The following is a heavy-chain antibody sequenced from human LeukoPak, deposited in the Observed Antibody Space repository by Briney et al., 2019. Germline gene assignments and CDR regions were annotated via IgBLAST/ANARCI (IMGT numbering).Heavy chain of an antibody. J-gene: IGHJ4*02. Sequence: PGGSLRLSCAASGFTFSTYWMHWVRQGPGKGLVWVSRINADGRTTTYADSVKGRFTISRDNAKNTLYLQMNSLRAEDTAIYYCARGPSHSSSWYGLDDWGQGALVTVFS. D-gene: IGHD6-13*01. CDR3: ARGPSHSSSWYGLDD. CDR1: GFTFSTYW. CDR2: INADGRTT. V-gene: IGHV3-74*01.